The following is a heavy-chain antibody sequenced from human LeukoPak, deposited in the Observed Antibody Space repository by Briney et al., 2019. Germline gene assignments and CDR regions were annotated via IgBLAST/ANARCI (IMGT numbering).Heavy chain of an antibody. CDR3: ARGYCSGGSCYEFDY. D-gene: IGHD2-15*01. CDR2: IYYSGST. Sequence: SETLSLTCTVSGGSISSYYWSWIRQPPGKGLESIGYIYYSGSTNYNPSLKSRVTISVDTSKNQFSLKLSSVTAADTAVYYCARGYCSGGSCYEFDYWGQGTLVTVSS. J-gene: IGHJ4*02. V-gene: IGHV4-59*01. CDR1: GGSISSYY.